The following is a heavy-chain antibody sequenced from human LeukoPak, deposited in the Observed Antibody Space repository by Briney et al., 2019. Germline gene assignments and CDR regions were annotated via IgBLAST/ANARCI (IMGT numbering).Heavy chain of an antibody. Sequence: SETLSLTCTVSGGSISSYYWSWIRQPPGKGLEWIGYIYYSGSTNYNPSLKSRVTISVDTSKNQFSLKLSSVTAADTAVYYCARDYGDPGSMDVWGKGTTVTDSS. CDR2: IYYSGST. CDR1: GGSISSYY. J-gene: IGHJ6*04. CDR3: ARDYGDPGSMDV. D-gene: IGHD4-17*01. V-gene: IGHV4-59*01.